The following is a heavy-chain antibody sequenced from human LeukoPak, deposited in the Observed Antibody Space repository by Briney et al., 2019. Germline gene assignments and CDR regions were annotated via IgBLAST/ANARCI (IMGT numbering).Heavy chain of an antibody. D-gene: IGHD4-17*01. V-gene: IGHV3-33*01. CDR2: IWYDGSYK. Sequence: GGSLRLSCSASGFTFSSYGMHWVRQAPGRGLEWVAVIWYDGSYKYYAESVKGRFTITRDNSKNTLDLQMNSLRAEDTAVYYCARDHDYGDYVVNYCFDYWGQGTPVTVSS. J-gene: IGHJ4*02. CDR3: ARDHDYGDYVVNYCFDY. CDR1: GFTFSSYG.